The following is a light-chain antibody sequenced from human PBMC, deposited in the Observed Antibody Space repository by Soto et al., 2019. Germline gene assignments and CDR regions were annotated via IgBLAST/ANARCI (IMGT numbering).Light chain of an antibody. CDR3: QQYNSYSSTWT. Sequence: DIPMTQSPSTLSASVGDRVTITCRASQSISSWLAWYQQKPGKAPKLLIYKASSLESWVPSRFSGSGSGTEFTLTISSLQPDDFATYYCQQYNSYSSTWTFGQGTKVEIK. CDR1: QSISSW. J-gene: IGKJ1*01. CDR2: KAS. V-gene: IGKV1-5*03.